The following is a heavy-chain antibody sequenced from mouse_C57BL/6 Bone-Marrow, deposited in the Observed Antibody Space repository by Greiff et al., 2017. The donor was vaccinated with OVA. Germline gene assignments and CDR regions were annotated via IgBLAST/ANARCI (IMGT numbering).Heavy chain of an antibody. V-gene: IGHV1-81*01. CDR1: GYTFTSYG. J-gene: IGHJ3*01. CDR3: ARRLTGFAY. D-gene: IGHD4-1*01. CDR2: IYPRSGNT. Sequence: QVQLKESGAELARPGASVKLSCKASGYTFTSYGISWVKQRTGQGLEWIGEIYPRSGNTYYNEKFKGKATLTADKSSSTAYMEIRSLPSEDSAVYFCARRLTGFAYWGQGTLVTVSS.